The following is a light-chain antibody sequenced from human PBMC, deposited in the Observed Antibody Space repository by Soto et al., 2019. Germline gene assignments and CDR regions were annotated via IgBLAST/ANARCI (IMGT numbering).Light chain of an antibody. CDR2: DVS. J-gene: IGKJ5*01. CDR1: QSVSSSY. V-gene: IGKV3-20*01. CDR3: QHYGSSPIA. Sequence: EIVLTQSPGTLSLSPGERATLSCRASQSVSSSYLAWYQQKPGQAPRLLIYDVSNRATGIPARFSGSGSGTDFTLTISRLEPEDFAVYYCQHYGSSPIAFGQGTRLEIK.